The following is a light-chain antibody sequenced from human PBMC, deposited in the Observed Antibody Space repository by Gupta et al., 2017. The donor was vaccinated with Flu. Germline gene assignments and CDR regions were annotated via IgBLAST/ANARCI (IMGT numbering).Light chain of an antibody. V-gene: IGLV2-14*01. Sequence: SALPQPASVSGSPDPSITISCTAAFSDVRGYNYVSWYQQHPGKAPNLIIYEVSNRPSGVAHRFSGSKSGNTASLTISGLQAEEEADYYCGSYTTSSTLGVFGAGTKVTVL. J-gene: IGLJ1*01. CDR2: EVS. CDR1: FSDVRGYNY. CDR3: GSYTTSSTLGV.